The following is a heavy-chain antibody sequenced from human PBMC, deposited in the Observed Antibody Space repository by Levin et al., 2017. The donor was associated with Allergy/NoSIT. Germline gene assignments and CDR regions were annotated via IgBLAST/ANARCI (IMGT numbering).Heavy chain of an antibody. V-gene: IGHV3-74*01. CDR3: AKDRGDGAVVGTASQHYYHGMDV. Sequence: GGSLRLSCAASGFTFNSYWMHWVRQAPGKGLVWVSRLNSDGSRTTYADSVKGRFTISRDNAKNTLFLHMRSLRAEDTAVYYCAKDRGDGAVVGTASQHYYHGMDVWGQGTTVTVSS. CDR1: GFTFNSYW. D-gene: IGHD6-19*01. CDR2: LNSDGSRT. J-gene: IGHJ6*02.